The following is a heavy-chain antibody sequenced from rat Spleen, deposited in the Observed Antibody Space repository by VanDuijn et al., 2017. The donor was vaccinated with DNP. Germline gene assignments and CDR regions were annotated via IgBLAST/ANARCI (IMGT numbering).Heavy chain of an antibody. V-gene: IGHV5-25*01. Sequence: EVQLVESGGGLVQPGGSMKLSCGASGLTFSNADMAWVRQAPTRGLEWVASISSSGDKTYYRDSVKGRFTISRQNTISTLYLQMDNLRSEDTATYYCVTHGSISSTSTGAMDVWGQGTSVTVSS. CDR1: GLTFSNAD. CDR2: ISSSGDKT. CDR3: VTHGSISSTSTGAMDV. J-gene: IGHJ4*01. D-gene: IGHD1-5*01.